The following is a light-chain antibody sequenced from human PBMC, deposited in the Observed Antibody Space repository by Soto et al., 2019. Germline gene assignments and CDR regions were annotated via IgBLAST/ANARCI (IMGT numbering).Light chain of an antibody. J-gene: IGKJ5*01. V-gene: IGKV1-39*01. Sequence: DIQMTQSPSSLSASVGDRVTITCRASESISRHLNWYQQKPGNAPKLLIYAASSLQNGVPSRFSDSESGTAFTLTISNLQPGDFANYHCQESYSTLSITFGQGTRLETK. CDR3: QESYSTLSIT. CDR1: ESISRH. CDR2: AAS.